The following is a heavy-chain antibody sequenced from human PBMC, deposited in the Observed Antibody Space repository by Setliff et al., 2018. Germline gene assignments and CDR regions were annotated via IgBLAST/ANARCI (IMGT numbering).Heavy chain of an antibody. Sequence: PSETLSLTCTVSGGSISNYYWSWTRQPAGKGLEWIGRIYSSGSTNYNPSLRSRVTMSVDTSKNHFSLNLTSVTAADTAVYYCARDTGDRAFDYWGQGTLVTVSS. CDR1: GGSISNYY. CDR3: ARDTGDRAFDY. V-gene: IGHV4-4*07. J-gene: IGHJ4*02. CDR2: IYSSGST. D-gene: IGHD7-27*01.